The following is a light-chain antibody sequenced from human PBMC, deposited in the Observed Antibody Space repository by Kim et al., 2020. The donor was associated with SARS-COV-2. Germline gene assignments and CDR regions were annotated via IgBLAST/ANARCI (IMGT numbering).Light chain of an antibody. CDR3: AAWDDSLSVHYV. V-gene: IGLV1-47*01. J-gene: IGLJ1*01. CDR2: ENY. CDR1: RSNIGSNY. Sequence: RVTIYCSGSRSNIGSNYVYWYQQLPGAAPKLLIYENYQRPSGVPDRFSGSKSGTSASLAITGLRSEDEADYYCAAWDDSLSVHYVFGTGTKVTVL.